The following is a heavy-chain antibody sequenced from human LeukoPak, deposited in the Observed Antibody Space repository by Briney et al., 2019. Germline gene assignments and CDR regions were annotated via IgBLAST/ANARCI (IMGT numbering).Heavy chain of an antibody. CDR3: ARDRYGDYVADY. J-gene: IGHJ4*02. Sequence: PSETLSLTCTVSGGSIRSYYWSWIRQPPGKGLEWIGYIYYSGSTNYNPSLKSRVTISVDTSKNQFPLKLSSVTAADTAVYYCARDRYGDYVADYWGQGTLVTVSS. V-gene: IGHV4-59*01. CDR1: GGSIRSYY. D-gene: IGHD4-17*01. CDR2: IYYSGST.